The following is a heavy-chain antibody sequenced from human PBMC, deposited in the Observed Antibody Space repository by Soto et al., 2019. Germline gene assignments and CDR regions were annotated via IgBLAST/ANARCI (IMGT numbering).Heavy chain of an antibody. CDR3: ARAAPMVRGVIYWFDP. CDR2: ISSSSSST. Sequence: PGGSLRLSCAASGFTFSSYAMSWVRQAPGKGLEWVSDISSSSSSTYYADSVKGRFTISRDNAKNTLYLQMNSLRAEDTAVYYCARAAPMVRGVIYWFDPWGQGTLVTVSS. J-gene: IGHJ5*02. CDR1: GFTFSSYA. V-gene: IGHV3-23*01. D-gene: IGHD3-10*01.